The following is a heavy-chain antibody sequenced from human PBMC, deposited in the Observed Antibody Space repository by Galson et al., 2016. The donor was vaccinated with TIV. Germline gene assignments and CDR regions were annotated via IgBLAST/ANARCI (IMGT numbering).Heavy chain of an antibody. D-gene: IGHD2-2*01. V-gene: IGHV1-46*01. J-gene: IGHJ4*02. CDR2: IKDTGVTT. CDR1: GYTFTSYH. Sequence: SVKVSCKAPGYTFTSYHLHWVRQAPGQGLEWMGIIKDTGVTTTYPQRFQGRLTITRDTSTTTGYMELSSLRSEETAVYYCAREMPATFFFDYWGQGTLVTVSS. CDR3: AREMPATFFFDY.